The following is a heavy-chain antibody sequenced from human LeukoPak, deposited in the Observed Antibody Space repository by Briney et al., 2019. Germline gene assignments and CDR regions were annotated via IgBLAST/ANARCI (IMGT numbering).Heavy chain of an antibody. V-gene: IGHV3-23*01. CDR2: ISGSGGST. CDR3: AKGSRVVPAAIQLDY. J-gene: IGHJ4*02. CDR1: GFTFSSYA. Sequence: GGSLRLSCAASGFTFSSYAMSWVRQAPGKGLEWVSAISGSGGSTYYADSVKGRFTISRGNSKNTLYLQMNSLRAEDTAVYYCAKGSRVVPAAIQLDYWGQGTLVTVSS. D-gene: IGHD2-2*01.